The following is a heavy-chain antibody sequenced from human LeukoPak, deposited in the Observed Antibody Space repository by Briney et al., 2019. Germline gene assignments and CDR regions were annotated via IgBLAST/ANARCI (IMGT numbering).Heavy chain of an antibody. CDR2: IYSGGST. CDR1: GGSISSGGYY. CDR3: ASGNYYDSSGYLSRYYYGMDV. J-gene: IGHJ6*02. D-gene: IGHD3-22*01. V-gene: IGHV3-53*04. Sequence: PSETLSLTCTVSGGSISSGGYYWSWVRQAPGKGLEWVSVIYSGGSTYYADSVKGRFTISRHNSKNTLYLQMNSLRAEDTAVYYCASGNYYDSSGYLSRYYYGMDVWGQGTTVTVSS.